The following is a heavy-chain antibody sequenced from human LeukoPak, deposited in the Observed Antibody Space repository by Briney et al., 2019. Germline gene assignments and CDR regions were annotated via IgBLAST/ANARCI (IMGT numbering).Heavy chain of an antibody. CDR2: ISGNGGSP. CDR1: VFTFSSYA. Sequence: GGSLRPSCAASVFTFSSYAMSWVRQAPGKGLEWVSAISGNGGSPYYADSVKGRFTISRDNSKNTLYLQMNSLRAEDTAVYYCAKDTRSGYYETRLDRWGQGTLVTVSS. V-gene: IGHV3-23*01. D-gene: IGHD3-22*01. CDR3: AKDTRSGYYETRLDR. J-gene: IGHJ4*02.